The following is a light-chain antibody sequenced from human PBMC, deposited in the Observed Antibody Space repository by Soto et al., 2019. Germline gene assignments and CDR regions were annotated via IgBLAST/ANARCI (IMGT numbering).Light chain of an antibody. V-gene: IGKV3-20*01. CDR1: QSVGSSY. Sequence: EIVLTQSPATLSLSPGERVTLSCRASQSVGSSYLAWYQQKPGQAPRLLIYGASSRATGIPDRFSGSGSGTDFTLTISRLEPEDFAVYYCQQYGGAPRYTFGQGTKLEVK. CDR2: GAS. J-gene: IGKJ2*01. CDR3: QQYGGAPRYT.